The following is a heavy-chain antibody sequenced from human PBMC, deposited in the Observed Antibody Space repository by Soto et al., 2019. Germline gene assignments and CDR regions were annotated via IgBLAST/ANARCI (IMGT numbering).Heavy chain of an antibody. J-gene: IGHJ4*02. Sequence: SVKVSCKASGGTFSSYAISWVRQAPGQGLEWMGGIIPIFGTANYAQKFQGRVTITADESTSTAYMELSSLRSEDTAVYYCARGTASSGYYYVCDYWGQGTLVTVSS. V-gene: IGHV1-69*13. CDR1: GGTFSSYA. D-gene: IGHD3-22*01. CDR3: ARGTASSGYYYVCDY. CDR2: IIPIFGTA.